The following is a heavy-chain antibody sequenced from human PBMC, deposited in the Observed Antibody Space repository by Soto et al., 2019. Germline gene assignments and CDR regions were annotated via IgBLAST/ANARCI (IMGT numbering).Heavy chain of an antibody. J-gene: IGHJ4*02. CDR2: ISSSGSTI. CDR3: ATQAPIVVVPAAINFDY. D-gene: IGHD2-2*01. V-gene: IGHV3-11*01. Sequence: QVQLVESGGSLVKPGGSLRLSCAASGFTFSDYYMSWIRQAPGKGLEWVSYISSSGSTIYYADSVKGRFTISRDNAKNSLYLQMNSLRAEDTAVYYCATQAPIVVVPAAINFDYWGQGTLVTVSS. CDR1: GFTFSDYY.